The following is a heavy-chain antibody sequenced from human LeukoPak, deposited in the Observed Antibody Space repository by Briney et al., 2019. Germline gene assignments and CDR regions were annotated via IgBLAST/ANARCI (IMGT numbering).Heavy chain of an antibody. J-gene: IGHJ4*02. Sequence: GASVKVSCKASGYTFSTYAMHWVRQAPGQRLEWMGWINAGNGSTKYSQKFQGRVILTSDTSASTAYMELSSLRSEDTAVYYCATRYNYNWGFDYWGQGTLVTVSS. CDR1: GYTFSTYA. CDR2: INAGNGST. D-gene: IGHD5-18*01. CDR3: ATRYNYNWGFDY. V-gene: IGHV1-3*01.